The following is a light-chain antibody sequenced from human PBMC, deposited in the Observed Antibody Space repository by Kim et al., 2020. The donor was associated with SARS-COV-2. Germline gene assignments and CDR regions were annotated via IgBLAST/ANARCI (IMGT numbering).Light chain of an antibody. Sequence: VSPGDRVTLHCRASHSVTISVAWHQLRPGRAPRLVLYGASTRATDIPTRFSGSGSGTEFTLTIDSLQPEDFAVYYCQQSYDWPPTFGQGTKVDIK. J-gene: IGKJ1*01. CDR3: QQSYDWPPT. V-gene: IGKV3-15*01. CDR1: HSVTIS. CDR2: GAS.